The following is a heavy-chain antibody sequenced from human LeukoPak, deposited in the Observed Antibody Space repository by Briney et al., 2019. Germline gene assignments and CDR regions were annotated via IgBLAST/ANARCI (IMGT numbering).Heavy chain of an antibody. CDR1: GFTFSSYS. Sequence: GGSLRLSCAASGFTFSSYSMNWVRQAPGKGLEWVSSISSSSSYIYYADSVKGRFTISRDNAKNSLYLQMNSLRAEDTAVYYCARGPSSGWYFGRDAFDIWGQGTMVTVSS. CDR2: ISSSSSYI. D-gene: IGHD6-19*01. CDR3: ARGPSSGWYFGRDAFDI. J-gene: IGHJ3*02. V-gene: IGHV3-21*01.